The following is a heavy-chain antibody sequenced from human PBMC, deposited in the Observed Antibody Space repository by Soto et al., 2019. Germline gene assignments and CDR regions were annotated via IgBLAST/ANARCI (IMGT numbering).Heavy chain of an antibody. CDR3: ARDCTNGVCQANDYYYGMDV. CDR1: VFTFSDYY. J-gene: IGHJ6*02. V-gene: IGHV3-11*06. D-gene: IGHD2-8*01. CDR2: ISSSSSYT. Sequence: GGALRLSCAASVFTFSDYYMSWIRQAPGKGPEWVSYISSSSSYTNYADSVKGRFTISRDNAKNSLYLQMNSLRAEDTAVYYCARDCTNGVCQANDYYYGMDVWGQGTTVTVSS.